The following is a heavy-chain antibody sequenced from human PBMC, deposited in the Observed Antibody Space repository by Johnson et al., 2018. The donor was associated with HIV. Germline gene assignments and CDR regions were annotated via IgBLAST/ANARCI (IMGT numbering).Heavy chain of an antibody. V-gene: IGHV3-23*04. J-gene: IGHJ3*02. CDR3: AKDRCRSCLDVFVI. Sequence: VQLVESGGDLVQPGGSLRLSCAASGFSFSSFAMSWVRQAPGKGLEWVSGINGGDTNTHYADSVKGRFSISSDNSGNRLFLQMDSRRGEDTAMYYGAKDRCRSCLDVFVIWGQGTMVTVAS. CDR1: GFSFSSFA. CDR2: INGGDTNT. D-gene: IGHD6-13*01.